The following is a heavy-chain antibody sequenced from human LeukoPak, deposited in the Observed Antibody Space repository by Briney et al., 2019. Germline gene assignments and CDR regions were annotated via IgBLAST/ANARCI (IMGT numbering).Heavy chain of an antibody. CDR2: INHSGST. D-gene: IGHD7-27*01. CDR3: ARRRGLLGRYYYYYMDV. J-gene: IGHJ6*03. CDR1: GGSFSGYY. Sequence: SETLSLTCAVYGGSFSGYYWSWIRQPPGKGLEWIGEINHSGSTNYNPSLKSRVTISVDTSKNQFSLKLSSVTAADTAVYYCARRRGLLGRYYYYYMDVWGKGTTVTVSS. V-gene: IGHV4-34*01.